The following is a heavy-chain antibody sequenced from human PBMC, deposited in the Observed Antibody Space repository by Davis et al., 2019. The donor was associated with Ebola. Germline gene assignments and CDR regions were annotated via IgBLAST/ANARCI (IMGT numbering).Heavy chain of an antibody. CDR1: GGSISSYY. CDR2: IYYSGST. V-gene: IGHV4-59*08. CDR3: ARLEGGDYYDFWSGYYYPRWFDP. J-gene: IGHJ5*02. D-gene: IGHD3-3*01. Sequence: MPSETLSLTCTVSGGSISSYYWSWIRQPPGKGLEWIGYIYYSGSTNYNPSLKSRVTISVDTSKNQFSLKLSSVTAADTAVYYCARLEGGDYYDFWSGYYYPRWFDPWGQGTPVTVSS.